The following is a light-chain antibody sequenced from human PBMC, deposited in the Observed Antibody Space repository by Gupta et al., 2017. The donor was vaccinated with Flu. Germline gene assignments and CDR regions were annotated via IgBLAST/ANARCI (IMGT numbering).Light chain of an antibody. V-gene: IGLV3-21*03. CDR3: QEGDTSNDRQV. J-gene: IGLJ1*01. CDR1: KVGTKN. Sequence: GRTTTSKCGGYKVGTKNFHCSHQKPVQAPVLCVYEDRDRSSGTPERFSGANYGTTATMTTTRVEAGDEADYYCQEGDTSNDRQVFGRGTKGTVL. CDR2: EDR.